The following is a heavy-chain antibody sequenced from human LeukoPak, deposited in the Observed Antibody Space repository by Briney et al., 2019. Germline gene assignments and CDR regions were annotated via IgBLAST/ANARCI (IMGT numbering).Heavy chain of an antibody. CDR1: GFTFSSYA. V-gene: IGHV3-23*01. CDR2: ISGSGGST. CDR3: ATASPYYYYYGMDV. J-gene: IGHJ6*02. Sequence: GGSLRLSCAASGFTFSSYAMSWVRQAPGKGLEWVSAISGSGGSTYYADSVKGRFTISRDNSKNTLYLQMNSLRAEDTAVYYCATASPYYYYYGMDVWGQGTTVTVSS.